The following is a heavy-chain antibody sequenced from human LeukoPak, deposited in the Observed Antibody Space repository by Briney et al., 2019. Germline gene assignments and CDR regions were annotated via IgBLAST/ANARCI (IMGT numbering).Heavy chain of an antibody. V-gene: IGHV4-30-2*01. CDR3: AKSTARAAGGDY. CDR1: GGSISSGGYY. D-gene: IGHD6-13*01. Sequence: SETLSLTCTVSGGSISSGGYYWSWIRQPPGKGLERIGYIYHSGSTYYNPSLKSRVTISVDRSKNQFSLKLSSVTAADTAVYYCAKSTARAAGGDYWGQGTLVTVSS. J-gene: IGHJ4*02. CDR2: IYHSGST.